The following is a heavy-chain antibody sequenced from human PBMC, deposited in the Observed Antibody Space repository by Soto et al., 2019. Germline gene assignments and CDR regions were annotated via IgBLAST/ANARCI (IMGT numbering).Heavy chain of an antibody. V-gene: IGHV3-15*01. CDR2: IKSKTDGGTT. D-gene: IGHD3-3*01. CDR1: GVTFSNAW. CDR3: TNDRGNFGVVILAFDY. J-gene: IGHJ4*02. Sequence: EVQLVESGGGLVKPGGSLRLSCAASGVTFSNAWMSWVRQAPGKGLEWVGRIKSKTDGGTTDYAAPVKGRFTISREDSKNTLSVQTNGLTTEDTAVYYCTNDRGNFGVVILAFDYWGQGSLVAVSS.